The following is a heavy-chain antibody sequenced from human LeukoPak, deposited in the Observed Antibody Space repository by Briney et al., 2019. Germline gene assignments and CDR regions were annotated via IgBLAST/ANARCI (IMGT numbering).Heavy chain of an antibody. Sequence: GESLKISCKGSGYHFATYWIGWVRQMPGKGLEWMGVIYPGDSDTRYSPSFQGQVTISADKSISTAYLQWSSLKASDSAMYYCASQVYCSRTSCSDHWGQGTLVTVSS. V-gene: IGHV5-51*01. J-gene: IGHJ4*02. CDR3: ASQVYCSRTSCSDH. D-gene: IGHD2-2*01. CDR2: IYPGDSDT. CDR1: GYHFATYW.